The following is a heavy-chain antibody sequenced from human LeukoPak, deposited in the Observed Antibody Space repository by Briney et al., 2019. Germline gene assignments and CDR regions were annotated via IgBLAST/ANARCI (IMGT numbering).Heavy chain of an antibody. J-gene: IGHJ4*02. CDR1: GFTFSSYA. CDR3: AKAPRRITMIVVVNTYLDY. CDR2: ISGSGVET. Sequence: GGSLRLSCAASGFTFSSYAMTWVRQAPGKGLEWVSTISGSGVETYSADSVKGRFTISRDNSKNTLYLQMNSLRAEDTAVYYCAKAPRRITMIVVVNTYLDYWGQGTLVTVSS. V-gene: IGHV3-23*01. D-gene: IGHD3-22*01.